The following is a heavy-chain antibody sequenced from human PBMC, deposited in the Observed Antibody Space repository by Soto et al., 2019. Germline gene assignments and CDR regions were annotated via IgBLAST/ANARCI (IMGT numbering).Heavy chain of an antibody. CDR1: GFTFSSYE. V-gene: IGHV3-48*03. J-gene: IGHJ6*02. Sequence: EVQLVESGGGLVQPGGSLRLSCAASGFTFSSYEMNWVRQAPGKGLEWVSYISSSGSTIYYADSVKGRFTISRDNAKNSLYLQMNSLRAEDTAVYYCARGGYCSGGSCRQNAGNYYGMDVWGQGTTVTVSS. CDR3: ARGGYCSGGSCRQNAGNYYGMDV. CDR2: ISSSGSTI. D-gene: IGHD2-15*01.